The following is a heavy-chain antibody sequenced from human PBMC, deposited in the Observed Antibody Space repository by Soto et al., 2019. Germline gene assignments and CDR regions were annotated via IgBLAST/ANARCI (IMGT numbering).Heavy chain of an antibody. CDR3: ARRVAVAGTLWFDP. V-gene: IGHV4-59*08. Sequence: SETLSLTCTVSGFSISSYYWSWIRQPPGKGLEWIGYIYYSGSTNYNPSLKSRVTISVDTSKNQFSLKLSSVTAADTAVYYCARRVAVAGTLWFDPWGQGTLVTVSS. CDR2: IYYSGST. D-gene: IGHD6-19*01. J-gene: IGHJ5*02. CDR1: GFSISSYY.